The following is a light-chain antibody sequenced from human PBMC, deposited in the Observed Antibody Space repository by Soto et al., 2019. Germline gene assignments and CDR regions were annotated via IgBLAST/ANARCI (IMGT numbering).Light chain of an antibody. CDR2: AAS. J-gene: IGKJ1*01. V-gene: IGKV1-39*01. CDR3: QQSYSTSWT. Sequence: DIQMTQSPSSLSASVGDIVTITCRASQSISSYLPWYQQKPGKPPKLLIYAASSLQSGVPSRFSGSGSGRDFTLTIRSLQPEDFATYYGQQSYSTSWTFGQGTKVAIK. CDR1: QSISSY.